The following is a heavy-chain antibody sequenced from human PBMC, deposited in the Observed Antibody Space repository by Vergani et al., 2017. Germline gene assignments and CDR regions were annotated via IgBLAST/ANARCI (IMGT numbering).Heavy chain of an antibody. CDR1: GFTVSSHY. V-gene: IGHV3-73*01. CDR3: THKDAHNGWTN. D-gene: IGHD5-24*01. Sequence: QLVESGGDLVQPGGSLRLSCAVSGFTVSSHYMSWVRQASGKGLEWVGRIRNKVNNYATVYAASVKGRFTISRDDSKNTAYLEMNSLKIEDTAVYYCTHKDAHNGWTNWGQGTLVTVSS. J-gene: IGHJ1*01. CDR2: IRNKVNNYAT.